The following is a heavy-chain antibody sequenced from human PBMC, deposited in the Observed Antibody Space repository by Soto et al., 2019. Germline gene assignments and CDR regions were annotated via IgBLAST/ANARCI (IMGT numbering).Heavy chain of an antibody. CDR1: GYTFTSYD. D-gene: IGHD3-3*01. CDR2: MNPNSGNT. J-gene: IGHJ6*03. CDR3: ARGDYDFWSGYYYYYYYYMDV. Sequence: ASVKVSCKASGYTFTSYDINWVRQATGQGLEWMGWMNPNSGNTGYAQKFQGRVTMTRNTSISTAYMELSSLRSEDTAVYYCARGDYDFWSGYYYYYYYYMDVWGKGTTVTVSS. V-gene: IGHV1-8*01.